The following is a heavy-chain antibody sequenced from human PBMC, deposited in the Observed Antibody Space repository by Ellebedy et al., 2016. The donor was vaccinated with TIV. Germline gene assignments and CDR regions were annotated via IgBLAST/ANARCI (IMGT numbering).Heavy chain of an antibody. J-gene: IGHJ4*02. CDR3: ARGEDTLVPHY. CDR2: IYHTGST. D-gene: IGHD3-10*01. CDR1: GGSISPSNW. V-gene: IGHV4-4*02. Sequence: SETLSLXXAVSGGSISPSNWWSWVRQPPGKGLEWIGEIYHTGSTNYNPSLRSRVTISVDKSKHQFSLKLSSVTAADTAVYYCARGEDTLVPHYWGQGTLVTVSS.